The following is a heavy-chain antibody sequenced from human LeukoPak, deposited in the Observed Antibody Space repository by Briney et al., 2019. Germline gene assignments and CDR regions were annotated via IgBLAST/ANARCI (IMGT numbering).Heavy chain of an antibody. J-gene: IGHJ4*02. CDR2: IWYEGSNK. V-gene: IGHV3-33*01. Sequence: GRSLRLSCAASGFTFSNYGMHWVRQAPGKGLEWVAVIWYEGSNKYYADSVKGRFTISRDNSKNTLYMQMNSLGVEDTAVYYCATAPRGGDYEDYWGQGTLVTVSS. CDR1: GFTFSNYG. D-gene: IGHD4-17*01. CDR3: ATAPRGGDYEDY.